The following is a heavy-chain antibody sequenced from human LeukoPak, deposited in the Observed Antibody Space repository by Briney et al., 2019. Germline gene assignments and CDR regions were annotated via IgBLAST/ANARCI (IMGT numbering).Heavy chain of an antibody. V-gene: IGHV5-51*01. J-gene: IGHJ4*02. CDR2: IYPGDSDT. CDR3: ARTRAYSSSRYYFDY. Sequence: GESLKISCKGSGYIFTSYWIGWVRQMPGKGLEWMGIIYPGDSDTRYSPSFQGQVTISADKSISTAYLQWSSLKASDTAMYYCARTRAYSSSRYYFDYWGQGTLVTVSS. D-gene: IGHD6-6*01. CDR1: GYIFTSYW.